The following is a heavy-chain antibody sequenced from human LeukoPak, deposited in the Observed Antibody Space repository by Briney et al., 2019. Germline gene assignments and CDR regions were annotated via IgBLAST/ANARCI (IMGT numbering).Heavy chain of an antibody. Sequence: GESLQISCKGSGYSLTSYWIGWVRQMPGKGLEWMGIIYPGDSDTRYSPSFQGQVTISADKSISTAYLQWSSLKASDTAMYYCARPYYYDSSGPGDWGQGTLVTVSS. V-gene: IGHV5-51*01. CDR1: GYSLTSYW. CDR3: ARPYYYDSSGPGD. D-gene: IGHD3-22*01. CDR2: IYPGDSDT. J-gene: IGHJ4*02.